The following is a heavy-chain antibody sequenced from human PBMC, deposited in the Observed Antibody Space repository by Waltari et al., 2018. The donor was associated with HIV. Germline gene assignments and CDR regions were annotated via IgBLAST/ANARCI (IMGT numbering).Heavy chain of an antibody. CDR3: TTWQVGSY. CDR1: GLALPNAW. V-gene: IGHV3-15*01. D-gene: IGHD3-10*01. Sequence: EVQVVESGGGLVKPGGSLRLAWGASGLALPNAWMSWVRQAPGKGLEWVGRIKTKAEGETVEYATPVKGRFTISRDDSKNTLYLQMNSLTTEDTAVYYCTTWQVGSYWGHGTLVTVSS. J-gene: IGHJ4*01. CDR2: IKTKAEGETV.